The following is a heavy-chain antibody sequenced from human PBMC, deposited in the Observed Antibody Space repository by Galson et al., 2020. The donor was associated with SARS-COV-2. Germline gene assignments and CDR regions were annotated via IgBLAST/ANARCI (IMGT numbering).Heavy chain of an antibody. J-gene: IGHJ6*03. CDR3: ARRSYYDFWGGRGEVSYYYRDV. CDR1: GGSISSSSYY. Sequence: SETLSLTCTVSGGSISSSSYYWGWIRPPPGKGLEWIGSIYYSGSNYYNPSLKSRVTISVDTSKNQFSLKLSAVTAAATAVYYSARRSYYDFWGGRGEVSYYYRDVWGRGSAVTVSS. D-gene: IGHD3-3*01. V-gene: IGHV4-39*07. CDR2: IYYSGSN.